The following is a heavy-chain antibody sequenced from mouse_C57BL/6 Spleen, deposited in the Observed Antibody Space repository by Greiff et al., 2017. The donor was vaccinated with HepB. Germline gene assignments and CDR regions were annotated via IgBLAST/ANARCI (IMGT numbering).Heavy chain of an antibody. J-gene: IGHJ2*01. CDR1: GYTFTDYY. D-gene: IGHD3-3*01. Sequence: EVQLQQSGPELVKPGASVKISCKASGYTFTDYYMNWVKQSPGKSLEWIGDINPNNGGTSYNQKFKGKATLTVDKSSSTAYMELRSLTSEDSAVYYCARWTTLYYFDYWGQGTTLTVSS. CDR3: ARWTTLYYFDY. CDR2: INPNNGGT. V-gene: IGHV1-26*01.